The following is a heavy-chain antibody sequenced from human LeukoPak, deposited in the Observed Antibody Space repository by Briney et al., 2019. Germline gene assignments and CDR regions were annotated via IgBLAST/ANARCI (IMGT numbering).Heavy chain of an antibody. CDR2: INHSGST. CDR3: ARVGAAAGTAFDI. Sequence: PSETLSLTCAVYGGSFSGYYWSWIRQPPGKGLEWIGEINHSGSTNYNPSLKSRVTISVDTSKNQFSLKLSSVTAADTAVYYCARVGAAAGTAFDIWGQGTMVTVSS. V-gene: IGHV4-34*01. J-gene: IGHJ3*02. D-gene: IGHD6-13*01. CDR1: GGSFSGYY.